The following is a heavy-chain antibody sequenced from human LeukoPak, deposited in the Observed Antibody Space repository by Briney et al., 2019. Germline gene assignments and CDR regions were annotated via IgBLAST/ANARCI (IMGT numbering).Heavy chain of an antibody. D-gene: IGHD1-1*01. Sequence: HWASVKVSCKASGYTFTDYYMHWVRQAPGQGLEWMGWINPNSGGTNYAQKFQGRVTMTRDTSISTAYMELSRLRSDDTAVYYCAREATTGTTNYYYYMDVWGKGTTVTVSS. CDR2: INPNSGGT. J-gene: IGHJ6*03. V-gene: IGHV1-2*02. CDR1: GYTFTDYY. CDR3: AREATTGTTNYYYYMDV.